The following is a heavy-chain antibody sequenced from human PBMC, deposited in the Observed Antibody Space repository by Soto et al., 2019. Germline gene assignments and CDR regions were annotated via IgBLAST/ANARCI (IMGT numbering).Heavy chain of an antibody. CDR1: GFTFSSYG. Sequence: GGSLRLSCASSGFTFSSYGMHWVRQAPGRGLEWVAVISYDGSNKFYTDSVKGRFTISRDNSKNTLYLQLNSLRAEATAVYYCAQDHTSDYEGSGAYWGQGTLVTVSS. V-gene: IGHV3-30*18. CDR3: AQDHTSDYEGSGAY. CDR2: ISYDGSNK. J-gene: IGHJ4*02. D-gene: IGHD5-12*01.